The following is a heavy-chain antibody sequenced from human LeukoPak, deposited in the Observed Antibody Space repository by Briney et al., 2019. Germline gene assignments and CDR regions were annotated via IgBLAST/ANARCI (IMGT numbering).Heavy chain of an antibody. CDR2: INTNTGNP. CDR3: ARDEAGSSWYPVYYYYGMDV. J-gene: IGHJ6*02. D-gene: IGHD6-13*01. V-gene: IGHV7-4-1*02. CDR1: GYIFTSYA. Sequence: ASVKVSCKASGYIFTSYAMNWVRQAPGQGLEWMGWINTNTGNPTYAQGFTGRFVFSLDTSVSTAYLQISSLKAEDTAVYYCARDEAGSSWYPVYYYYGMDVWGQGTTVTVSS.